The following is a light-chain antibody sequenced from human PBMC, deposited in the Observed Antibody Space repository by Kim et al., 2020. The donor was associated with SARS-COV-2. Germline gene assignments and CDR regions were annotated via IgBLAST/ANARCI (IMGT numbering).Light chain of an antibody. Sequence: LTQPASVSGSPGQSITISCTGTSSDVGSYNLVSWYQQHPGKAPKLMIYEVSKRPSGVSNRFSGSKSGNTASLTISGLQAEDEADYYCCSYAGSSTLVVFGGGTQLTVL. V-gene: IGLV2-23*02. CDR2: EVS. CDR3: CSYAGSSTLVV. J-gene: IGLJ2*01. CDR1: SSDVGSYNL.